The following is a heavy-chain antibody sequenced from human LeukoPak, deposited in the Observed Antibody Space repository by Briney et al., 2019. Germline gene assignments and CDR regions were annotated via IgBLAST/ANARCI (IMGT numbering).Heavy chain of an antibody. CDR1: GGSISSHY. J-gene: IGHJ4*02. D-gene: IGHD2-2*01. Sequence: SGTLSLTCTVSGGSISSHYWSWVRQPPGKGLEWIGYMFSTGTADYNPSLKSRVTISVDTSKSQFSLKLSSVTAADTAVYYCARFGNGCSSTSGYVDYWGQGTLVTVSS. CDR2: MFSTGTA. CDR3: ARFGNGCSSTSGYVDY. V-gene: IGHV4-59*08.